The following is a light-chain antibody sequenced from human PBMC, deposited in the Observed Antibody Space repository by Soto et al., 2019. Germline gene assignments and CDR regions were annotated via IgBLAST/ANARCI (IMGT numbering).Light chain of an antibody. J-gene: IGLJ3*02. CDR3: SSYTRSSTVV. CDR2: DVS. Sequence: QSVLTQPASVSESPGQSITISCTGTNSDVGSYNYVSWYQQHPGKAPKLMIFDVSNRPSGVSNRFSGSKSGNTASLTISGLQAEDEAHYYCSSYTRSSTVVFGGGTKLTVL. CDR1: NSDVGSYNY. V-gene: IGLV2-14*01.